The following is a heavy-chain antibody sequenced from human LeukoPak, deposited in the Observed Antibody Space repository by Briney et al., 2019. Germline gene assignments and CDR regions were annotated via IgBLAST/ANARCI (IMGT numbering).Heavy chain of an antibody. CDR1: GYTFTVYY. V-gene: IGHV1-2*02. Sequence: VASVKVSCKASGYTFTVYYMHWVRQAPGRGLEWMGWINPNSGGTNYAQKFQGRVTMTRDTSISTAYMELSRLRSDDTAVYYCARDGPYCSGGSCPDYWGQGTLVTVSS. D-gene: IGHD2-15*01. CDR3: ARDGPYCSGGSCPDY. J-gene: IGHJ4*02. CDR2: INPNSGGT.